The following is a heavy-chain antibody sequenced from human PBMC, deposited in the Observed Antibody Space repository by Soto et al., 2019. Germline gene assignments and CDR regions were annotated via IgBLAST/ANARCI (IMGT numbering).Heavy chain of an antibody. Sequence: EVPLVESGGGLVQPGGSLRLSCAASGFTFSSYWMHWVRQAPGKGLVWVSRINGDESNTNYADSVKGRFTISRDNAKNTLYLQMNSLRAEDAAVYYCARESTSLSRSLDFWGQGILVTVSS. D-gene: IGHD2-2*01. CDR3: ARESTSLSRSLDF. CDR2: INGDESNT. V-gene: IGHV3-74*01. CDR1: GFTFSSYW. J-gene: IGHJ4*02.